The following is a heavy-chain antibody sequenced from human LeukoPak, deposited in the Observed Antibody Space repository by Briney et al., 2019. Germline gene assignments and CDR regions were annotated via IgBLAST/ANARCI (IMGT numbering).Heavy chain of an antibody. CDR3: TTIQRRFWYFDL. Sequence: GGSLRLSCAASGFTFSNAWMRWVRQAPGKGLEWVGRIKSKTDGGKTDNAAPVKGRFTISRDDSKNTLYLQMNSLKTEDTAVYYCTTIQRRFWYFDLWGRGTLVTVSS. V-gene: IGHV3-15*01. J-gene: IGHJ2*01. CDR1: GFTFSNAW. CDR2: IKSKTDGGKT. D-gene: IGHD5-18*01.